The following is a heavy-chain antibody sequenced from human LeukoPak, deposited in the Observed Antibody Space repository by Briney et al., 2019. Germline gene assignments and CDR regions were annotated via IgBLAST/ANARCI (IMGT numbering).Heavy chain of an antibody. D-gene: IGHD6-19*01. J-gene: IGHJ4*02. V-gene: IGHV3-21*06. CDR3: ARDYFDSSASATFDY. Sequence: GGSLRLSCEASGFTFDTYTVNWDRQAPGKGLEWVSSIASDTTYIKYADSVKGRFTVSRGNAKNSVFLEMKSLRADDTAIYFCARDYFDSSASATFDYWGRGTLVTVSS. CDR1: GFTFDTYT. CDR2: IASDTTYI.